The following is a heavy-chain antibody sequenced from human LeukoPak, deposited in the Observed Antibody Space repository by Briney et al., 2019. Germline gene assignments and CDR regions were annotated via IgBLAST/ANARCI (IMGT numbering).Heavy chain of an antibody. CDR3: ARYGGYSYGSEEYYMDV. D-gene: IGHD5-18*01. CDR1: GFTLSSYS. V-gene: IGHV3-21*01. J-gene: IGHJ6*03. Sequence: RGSPRLSCAASGFTLSSYSISWGPPAPRERLGCVSSISSSSSYIYYADSVKGRSTISRDNAKNSLYMQMNSLRAEDTAVYYCARYGGYSYGSEEYYMDVWGKGTTVTVSS. CDR2: ISSSSSYI.